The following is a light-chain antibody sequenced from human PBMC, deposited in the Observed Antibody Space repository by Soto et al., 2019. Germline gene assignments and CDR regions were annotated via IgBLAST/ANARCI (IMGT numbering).Light chain of an antibody. CDR1: QNINNY. CDR3: QQSNNAPNT. Sequence: DIQMTQSPSSLSASVGDRVTISCRASQNINNYLSWYQQKSGQPPKLLISTTSSLLSGVPSRFSGSGSGTDFTLTISSLQPEDFGTYYCQQSNNAPNTFGQGTRLEIK. CDR2: TTS. V-gene: IGKV1-39*01. J-gene: IGKJ5*01.